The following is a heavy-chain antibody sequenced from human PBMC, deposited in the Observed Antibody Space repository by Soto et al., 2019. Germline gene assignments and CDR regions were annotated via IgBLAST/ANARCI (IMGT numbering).Heavy chain of an antibody. CDR3: ARGNWNYYYGFDV. V-gene: IGHV3-7*01. D-gene: IGHD1-20*01. CDR1: GLTFDKYY. Sequence: PRGSLGLSCAASGLTFDKYYMTWVRQAPGKGPEWVANIKPDGSEQYYVDSVKGRVTISRDNANNSLYLQMNSLRAEDTAVYFCARGNWNYYYGFDVWGQGTTVTVSS. CDR2: IKPDGSEQ. J-gene: IGHJ6*01.